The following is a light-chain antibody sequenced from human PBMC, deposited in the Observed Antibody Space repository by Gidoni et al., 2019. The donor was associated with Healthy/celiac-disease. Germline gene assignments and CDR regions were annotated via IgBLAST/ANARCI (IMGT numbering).Light chain of an antibody. J-gene: IGKJ5*01. CDR1: QHVSSY. V-gene: IGKV3-11*01. CDR2: DES. CDR3: QQRSNWPIT. Sequence: EFVLTQSPATLSLSPGERATLSCRASQHVSSYLAWYQQKPGQAPMLLIYDESNRATGIPARFSGSGSGTDFTLTISSLEPKDFAVYYCQQRSNWPITFXXXTRLEIK.